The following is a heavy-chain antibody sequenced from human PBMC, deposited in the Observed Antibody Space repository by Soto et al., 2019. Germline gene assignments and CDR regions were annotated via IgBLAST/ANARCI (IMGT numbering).Heavy chain of an antibody. V-gene: IGHV1-18*04. CDR2: IDNQNGET. CDR1: GDTFKRYG. CDR3: TSDLVIARSALPIGDP. Sequence: AAVKVSCTSSGDTFKRYGINWVRQAPGQGLEWVGWIDNQNGETKYAQALQGRVSLTTDTSTNTAYLCLKNLKSDDTAIYYCTSDLVIARSALPIGDPGG. D-gene: IGHD2-21*01. J-gene: IGHJ5*02.